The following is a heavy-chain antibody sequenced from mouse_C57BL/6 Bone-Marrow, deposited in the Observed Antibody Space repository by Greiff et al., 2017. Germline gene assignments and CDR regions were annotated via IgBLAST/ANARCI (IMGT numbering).Heavy chain of an antibody. CDR3: AHYGSSYVWFAY. Sequence: EVMLVESGGGLVKPGGSLKLSCAASGFTFSSYAMSWVRQTPEKRLVWVATISDGGSYTYYPDTVKGRFTISRDNAKNNLYLQMSHLKSEDTAMYYCAHYGSSYVWFAYWGQETLVTVSA. D-gene: IGHD1-1*01. V-gene: IGHV5-4*03. J-gene: IGHJ3*01. CDR1: GFTFSSYA. CDR2: ISDGGSYT.